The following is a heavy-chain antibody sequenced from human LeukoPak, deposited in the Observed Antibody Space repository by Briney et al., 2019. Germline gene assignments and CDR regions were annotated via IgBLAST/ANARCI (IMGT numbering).Heavy chain of an antibody. Sequence: GSLRLSCAASGFTFSTYSMNWVRQAPGKGLEWVSAISGSGGSTYYADSVKGRFTISRDNSKNTLYLQVNSLRAEDTAVYYCAKEEDPVGRDGMDVWGQGTTVTVSS. CDR2: ISGSGGST. D-gene: IGHD1-26*01. V-gene: IGHV3-23*01. J-gene: IGHJ6*02. CDR1: GFTFSTYS. CDR3: AKEEDPVGRDGMDV.